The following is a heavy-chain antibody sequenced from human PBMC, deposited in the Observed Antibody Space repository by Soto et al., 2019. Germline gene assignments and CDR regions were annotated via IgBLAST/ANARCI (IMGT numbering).Heavy chain of an antibody. Sequence: SLRLSCAASGFTCSSYGMHWVRQAPGKGLEWVAVISYDGSNKYYADSVKGRFTISRDNSKNTLYLQMNSLRAEDTAVYYCAKDDSSGYYFDYWGQGTLVTVSS. CDR2: ISYDGSNK. D-gene: IGHD6-19*01. J-gene: IGHJ4*02. CDR3: AKDDSSGYYFDY. CDR1: GFTCSSYG. V-gene: IGHV3-30*18.